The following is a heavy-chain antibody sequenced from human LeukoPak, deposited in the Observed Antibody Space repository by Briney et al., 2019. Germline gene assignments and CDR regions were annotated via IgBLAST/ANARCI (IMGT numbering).Heavy chain of an antibody. J-gene: IGHJ4*02. V-gene: IGHV4-34*01. CDR3: ARGKYYCSGDSCSPPFDY. Sequence: SETLSLTCAVFGGSFSDFYWSWIRQTPGNGLEGIGEGDHTGCTKYNSSLKSRVTISVDTSKNQFSLKLSSVTAADTAVYYCARGKYYCSGDSCSPPFDYWGRGALVTVSS. D-gene: IGHD2-15*01. CDR1: GGSFSDFY. CDR2: GDHTGCT.